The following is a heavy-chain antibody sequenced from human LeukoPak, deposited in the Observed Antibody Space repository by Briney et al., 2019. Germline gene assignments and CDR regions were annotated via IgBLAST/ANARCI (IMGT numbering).Heavy chain of an antibody. J-gene: IGHJ4*02. V-gene: IGHV3-7*01. D-gene: IGHD1-26*01. CDR1: GFTFTNYW. CDR3: ARDQVGIFDY. CDR2: IDQDGNQK. Sequence: GGSLRLSCAASGFTFTNYWMGWVRQAPGKGLEWVANIDQDGNQKNYVDPVKGRFTISRDNAKNSLFLQLNSLRAEDTAVYYCARDQVGIFDYWGQGTLVTVSS.